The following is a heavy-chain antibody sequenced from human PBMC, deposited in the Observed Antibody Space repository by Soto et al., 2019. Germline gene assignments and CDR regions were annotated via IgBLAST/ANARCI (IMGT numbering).Heavy chain of an antibody. CDR3: TTTKGRLEPPTNDF. D-gene: IGHD4-17*01. V-gene: IGHV3-15*01. Sequence: EVQLVESGGGLIKPGGSLRLSCAGSGFTFSNAWMSWVRRAPGEGLEWVGRIKSDAYGGAIDYAAPVKGRFTISRDDSNSTRFLQMNNPRAEDTAVYSCTTTKGRLEPPTNDFWGQGTPVIVSS. J-gene: IGHJ4*02. CDR2: IKSDAYGGAI. CDR1: GFTFSNAW.